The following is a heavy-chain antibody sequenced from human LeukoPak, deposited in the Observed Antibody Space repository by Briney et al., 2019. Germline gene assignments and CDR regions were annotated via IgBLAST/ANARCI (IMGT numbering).Heavy chain of an antibody. CDR2: INPNSGGT. J-gene: IGHJ3*02. D-gene: IGHD2-2*01. CDR3: ARDIVVVPAAPPAFDI. Sequence: ASVKVSCKASGYTFTGYYMHWVRQAPGQGLEWTGWINPNSGGTNYAQKFQGRVTMTRDTSISTAYMELSRLRSDDTAVYYCARDIVVVPAAPPAFDIWGQGTMVTVSS. V-gene: IGHV1-2*02. CDR1: GYTFTGYY.